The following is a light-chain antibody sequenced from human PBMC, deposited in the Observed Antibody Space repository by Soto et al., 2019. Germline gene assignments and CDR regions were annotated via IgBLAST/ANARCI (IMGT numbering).Light chain of an antibody. CDR3: KQYKYWPRT. CDR1: QSIGTF. Sequence: ETVMTQSPGTLSVSPGEGATLSCGASQSIGTFLAWYQHKPGQSPTLLIYAASTRAPGVPARFSGSGSGTEFTLTISSLQYEDVAVYYCKQYKYWPRTFGQGTKVEIK. J-gene: IGKJ1*01. V-gene: IGKV3-15*01. CDR2: AAS.